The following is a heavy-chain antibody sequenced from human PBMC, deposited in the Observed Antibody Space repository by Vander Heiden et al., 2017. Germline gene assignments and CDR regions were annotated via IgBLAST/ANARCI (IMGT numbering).Heavy chain of an antibody. Sequence: EVQLVELGGGLVQPGGSLRLSCAASGFPLSSYRMNWVRQAPGKGLGWVSYISSSSSTIYYADSVKGRFTISRDNAKNSLYLQMNSLRDEDTAVYYCARDPRAVAGTREFDYWGQGTLVTVSS. CDR2: ISSSSSTI. D-gene: IGHD6-19*01. CDR3: ARDPRAVAGTREFDY. V-gene: IGHV3-48*02. CDR1: GFPLSSYR. J-gene: IGHJ4*02.